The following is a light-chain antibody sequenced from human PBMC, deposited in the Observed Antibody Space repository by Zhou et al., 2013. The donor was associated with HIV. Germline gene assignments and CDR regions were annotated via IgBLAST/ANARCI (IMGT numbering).Light chain of an antibody. V-gene: IGKV3-11*01. CDR3: QQYNSYSST. CDR1: QSVGHY. J-gene: IGKJ2*01. Sequence: EIVLTQSPATLSLSPGERATLSCRASQSVGHYLAWYQHRPGQAPRLLIYDAFKRATGIPARFSGSGSGTDFTLTITSLEAEDFATYYCQQYNSYSSTFGQGTKLEI. CDR2: DAF.